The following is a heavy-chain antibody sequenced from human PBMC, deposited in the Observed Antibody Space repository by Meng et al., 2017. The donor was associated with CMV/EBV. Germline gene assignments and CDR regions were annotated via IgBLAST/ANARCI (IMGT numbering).Heavy chain of an antibody. D-gene: IGHD1-26*01. J-gene: IGHJ4*02. V-gene: IGHV1-18*01. Sequence: SVKVSCMASGYSFITSDIMWVRQAPGQGLEWMGWISPYNGKIHYAQKIEGRVTLTTDTSTSTAYMELTNLRSDDTAVYYCARSLDTWGSPYYWGQGTLVTVSS. CDR1: GYSFITSD. CDR3: ARSLDTWGSPYY. CDR2: ISPYNGKI.